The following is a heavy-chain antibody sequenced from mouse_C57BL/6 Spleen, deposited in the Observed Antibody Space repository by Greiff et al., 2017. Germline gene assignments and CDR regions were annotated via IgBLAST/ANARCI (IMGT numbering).Heavy chain of an antibody. Sequence: VQLQQSGPELVKPGASVKISCKASGYAFSSSWMNWVKQRPGKGLEWIGRIYPGDGDTNYNGKFKGKATLTADKSSSPAYMQLSSLTSEDSAVYFCARCGNSYAMDYWGQGTSVTVSS. D-gene: IGHD2-1*01. V-gene: IGHV1-82*01. CDR2: IYPGDGDT. CDR1: GYAFSSSW. CDR3: ARCGNSYAMDY. J-gene: IGHJ4*01.